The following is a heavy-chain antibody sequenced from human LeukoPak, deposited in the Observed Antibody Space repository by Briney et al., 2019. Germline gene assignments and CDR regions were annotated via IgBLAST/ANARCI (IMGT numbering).Heavy chain of an antibody. V-gene: IGHV1-69*13. J-gene: IGHJ6*02. Sequence: GASVKVSCKASGGTFSSYAISWVRQAPGQGLEWMGGIIPIFGTANYAQKFQGRVTITADESTSTAYMELSSLRSEDTAVYYCARGNAVVVPAARYYYYYGMDVWGQGTTVTVSS. CDR3: ARGNAVVVPAARYYYYYGMDV. CDR1: GGTFSSYA. D-gene: IGHD2-2*01. CDR2: IIPIFGTA.